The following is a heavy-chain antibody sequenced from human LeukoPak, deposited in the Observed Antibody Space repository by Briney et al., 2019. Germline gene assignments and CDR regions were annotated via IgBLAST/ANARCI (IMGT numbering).Heavy chain of an antibody. D-gene: IGHD5-18*01. Sequence: GESLKISCKASGYNFTTYWIGWVRQMPGKGLEWMGIIYPGDSDTRYSPSFHGQVTISADKSISTAYLQWSSLKASDTAMYYCARRGYSYGNGAFDIWGQGTMVTVSS. CDR3: ARRGYSYGNGAFDI. J-gene: IGHJ3*02. CDR2: IYPGDSDT. V-gene: IGHV5-51*01. CDR1: GYNFTTYW.